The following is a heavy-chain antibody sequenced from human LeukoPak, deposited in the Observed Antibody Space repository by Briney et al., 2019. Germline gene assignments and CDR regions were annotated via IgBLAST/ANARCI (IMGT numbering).Heavy chain of an antibody. CDR2: IYSGGST. J-gene: IGHJ3*02. CDR1: GFTVSSNY. Sequence: AGGSLRLSCAASGFTVSSNYMSWVGQAPGKGLAGVSVIYSGGSTYYADSVKGRFPISRDNSKNTLYLQMNSLRAEDTAVYYCARVAAAGTAGAFDIWGQGTMVTVSS. V-gene: IGHV3-53*01. CDR3: ARVAAAGTAGAFDI. D-gene: IGHD6-13*01.